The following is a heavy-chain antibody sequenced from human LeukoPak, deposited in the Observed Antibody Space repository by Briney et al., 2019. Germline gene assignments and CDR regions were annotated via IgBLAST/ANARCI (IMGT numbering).Heavy chain of an antibody. D-gene: IGHD6-19*01. CDR2: ISGSGGST. Sequence: GGSLRLSCAASGFTFSSYGMSWVRQAPGKGLEWVSAISGSGGSTYYADSVKGRFTISRDNSKNTLYLQMNSLRAEDTAVYYCAKGGIAVAGGYYYYYYYMDVWGKGTTVTISS. J-gene: IGHJ6*03. CDR3: AKGGIAVAGGYYYYYYYMDV. V-gene: IGHV3-23*01. CDR1: GFTFSSYG.